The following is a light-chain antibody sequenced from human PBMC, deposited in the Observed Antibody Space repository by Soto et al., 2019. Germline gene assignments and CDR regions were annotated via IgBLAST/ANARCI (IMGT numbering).Light chain of an antibody. Sequence: DIQMTLSPSSLSASVGDRVTTTCRASQSLSSCLNWYQQKPGQAPKLLISAASSWQSGVPSRFSGSGSGTHFTLTISSLQPEDCATYYCQQSYSTPPTFGGGTKVDI. CDR3: QQSYSTPPT. J-gene: IGKJ4*01. V-gene: IGKV1-39*01. CDR1: QSLSSC. CDR2: AAS.